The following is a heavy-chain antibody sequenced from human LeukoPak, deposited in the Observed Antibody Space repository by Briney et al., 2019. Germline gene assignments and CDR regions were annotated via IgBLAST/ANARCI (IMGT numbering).Heavy chain of an antibody. CDR3: AKARRPGCSGGSCYSVGY. D-gene: IGHD2-15*01. CDR1: GFTFNNYA. V-gene: IGHV3-23*01. CDR2: ISNRGPTI. J-gene: IGHJ4*02. Sequence: PGGSLRLSCAASGFTFNNYAVAWVRQSPEKGLEWVSVISNRGPTIYYADSVKGRFTISRDNSKNTLYLQMNSLRAEDTAVYYCAKARRPGCSGGSCYSVGYWGQGTLVTVSS.